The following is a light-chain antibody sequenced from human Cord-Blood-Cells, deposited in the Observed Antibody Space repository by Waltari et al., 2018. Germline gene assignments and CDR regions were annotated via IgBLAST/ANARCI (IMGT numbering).Light chain of an antibody. CDR2: AAS. CDR1: QSISSY. J-gene: IGKJ1*01. Sequence: DIQMTQSPSSLSASVGDRVTITCRVSQSISSYLNWYQQKPGKAPKLLIYAASSLQSGVPSRFSCSGSGTDFTLTISSLQPEDFATYYCQQSYSTPRTFGQGTKVEIK. CDR3: QQSYSTPRT. V-gene: IGKV1-39*01.